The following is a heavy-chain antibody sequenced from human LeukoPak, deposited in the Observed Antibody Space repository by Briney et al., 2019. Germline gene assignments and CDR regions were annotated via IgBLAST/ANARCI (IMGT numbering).Heavy chain of an antibody. CDR2: ISYGGST. CDR1: GGSILRSGYF. V-gene: IGHV4-39*01. Sequence: SETLSLTCTVSGGSILRSGYFWGWIRQPPGKGLEWIGSISYGGSTYYNPSLQSRVTISVDTSKNQFSLKVSSVTAADTAVYYCARQGYGYEAFDYWGQGTLVTVSS. CDR3: ARQGYGYEAFDY. D-gene: IGHD5-12*01. J-gene: IGHJ4*02.